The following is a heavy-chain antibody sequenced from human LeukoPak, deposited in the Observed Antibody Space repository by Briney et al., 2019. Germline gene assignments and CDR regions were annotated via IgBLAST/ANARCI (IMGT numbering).Heavy chain of an antibody. CDR2: IRYDGSNK. D-gene: IGHD2-2*02. V-gene: IGHV3-30*02. CDR3: ANGGGARYCSSTSCYTEGDY. Sequence: GGSLRLSCAASGLTFSSYGMHWVRQAPGKGLEWVAFIRYDGSNKYYADSVKGRFTISRDNSKNTLYLQMNSLRAEDTAVYYCANGGGARYCSSTSCYTEGDYWGQGTLVTVSS. CDR1: GLTFSSYG. J-gene: IGHJ4*02.